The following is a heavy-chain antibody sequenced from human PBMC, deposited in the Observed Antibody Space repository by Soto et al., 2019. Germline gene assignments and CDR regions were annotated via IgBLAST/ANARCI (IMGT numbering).Heavy chain of an antibody. Sequence: SETLSLTCTVSGASISTDYWSWIRQSPGKGLEWIGYIYYGGSINYNPSLKSRVIITVDTSKNQLFLKLSSVTNADTAVYYCARPYYDTTGYGLDPWGQGTLVTVSS. D-gene: IGHD3-22*01. CDR2: IYYGGSI. CDR3: ARPYYDTTGYGLDP. J-gene: IGHJ5*02. V-gene: IGHV4-59*01. CDR1: GASISTDY.